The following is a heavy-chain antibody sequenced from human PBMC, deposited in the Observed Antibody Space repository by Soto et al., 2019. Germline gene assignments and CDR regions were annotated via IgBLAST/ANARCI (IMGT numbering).Heavy chain of an antibody. CDR1: GYTFTSYY. CDR2: INPSGGST. V-gene: IGHV1-46*03. J-gene: IGHJ3*02. CDR3: ARALWTMVRGVVNAFDI. Sequence: ASVKVSCKASGYTFTSYYMHWVRQAPGQGLERMGIINPSGGSTSYAQKFQGRVTMTRDTSTSTVYMELSSLRSEDTAVYYCARALWTMVRGVVNAFDIWGQGTMVTVSS. D-gene: IGHD3-10*01.